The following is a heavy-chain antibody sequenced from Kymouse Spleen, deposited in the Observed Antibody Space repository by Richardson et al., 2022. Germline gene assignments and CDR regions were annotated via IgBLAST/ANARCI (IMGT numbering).Heavy chain of an antibody. Sequence: QVQLQQWGAGLLKPSETLSLTCAVYGGSFSGYYWSWIRQPPGKGLEWIGEINHSGSTNYNPSLKSRVTISVDTSKNQFSLKLSSVTAADTAVYYCARGGLRYFDWPPNWFDPWGQGTLVTVSS. CDR3: ARGGLRYFDWPPNWFDP. CDR2: INHSGST. J-gene: IGHJ5*02. V-gene: IGHV4-34*01. D-gene: IGHD3-9*01. CDR1: GGSFSGYY.